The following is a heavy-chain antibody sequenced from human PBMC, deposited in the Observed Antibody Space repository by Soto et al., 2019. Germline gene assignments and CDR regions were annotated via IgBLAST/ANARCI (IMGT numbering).Heavy chain of an antibody. V-gene: IGHV3-9*01. J-gene: IGHJ4*02. CDR1: GFRFEQYV. CDR3: LKDAPNGSMDD. CDR2: VSPTGDTV. D-gene: IGHD3-10*01. Sequence: VQVVASGGGLVQPGRSLRLSCAVSGFRFEQYVMHWVRQPPGKGLECVSTVSPTGDTVAYADSVEGRFTVSRDNAKNSLYLQMNSLKCDDTAFYYCLKDAPNGSMDDWGQGTLVTVSS.